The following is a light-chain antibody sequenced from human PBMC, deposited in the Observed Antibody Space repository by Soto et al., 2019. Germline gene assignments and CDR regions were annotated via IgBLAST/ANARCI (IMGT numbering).Light chain of an antibody. CDR2: GAS. CDR1: QSVSRNY. CDR3: QQYGSSPPLT. Sequence: VLPQSQGTLSLSPGERATLSCRASQSVSRNYLAWYQQKPGQAPRLLIYGASSRATGIPDRFSGSGSGTDFTLTISRLEPEDFVVYYCQQYGSSPPLTFGGGTKVDIK. J-gene: IGKJ4*01. V-gene: IGKV3-20*01.